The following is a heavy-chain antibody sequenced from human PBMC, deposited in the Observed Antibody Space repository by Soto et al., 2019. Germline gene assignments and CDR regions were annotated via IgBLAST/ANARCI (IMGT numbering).Heavy chain of an antibody. V-gene: IGHV3-30*18. J-gene: IGHJ4*02. Sequence: QVQLVESGGGVVQPGRSLRLSCAASGFTFSSYGMHWVRQAPGKGLEWVAVISYDGSNKYYADSVKGRFTISRDNSKNTLYLQMNSLRAEDTAVYYCAKDPQFEPSGWSFYFDYWGQGTLVTVSS. CDR2: ISYDGSNK. D-gene: IGHD6-19*01. CDR1: GFTFSSYG. CDR3: AKDPQFEPSGWSFYFDY.